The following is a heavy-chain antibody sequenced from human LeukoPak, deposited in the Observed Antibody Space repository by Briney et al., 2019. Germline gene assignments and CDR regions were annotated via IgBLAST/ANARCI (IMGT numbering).Heavy chain of an antibody. CDR3: ARESLVVPAAFDY. J-gene: IGHJ4*02. V-gene: IGHV3-30*03. Sequence: GGSLRLSCVASGFTFSSYSMNWVRQAPGKGLEWVAVISYVGSNKYYADSVKGRFTISRDNSKNTLYLQMNSLRAEDTAVYYCARESLVVPAAFDYWGQGTLVTVSS. CDR2: ISYVGSNK. CDR1: GFTFSSYS. D-gene: IGHD2-2*01.